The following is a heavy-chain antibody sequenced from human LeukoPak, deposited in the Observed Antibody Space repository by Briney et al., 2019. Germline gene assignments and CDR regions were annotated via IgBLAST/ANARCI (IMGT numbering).Heavy chain of an antibody. J-gene: IGHJ3*01. CDR3: ARLYWYYYDNGPGGSDAFDF. CDR1: GYTFTNYA. D-gene: IGHD3-22*01. V-gene: IGHV7-4-1*02. Sequence: ASVKVSCKTSGYTFTNYAMNWVRQAPGQGLERMGWINTNTGNPTYAQDFTGRFVFSLDTSVSTAYLQISSLKAEDTAVYYCARLYWYYYDNGPGGSDAFDFWGQGTMVTVSS. CDR2: INTNTGNP.